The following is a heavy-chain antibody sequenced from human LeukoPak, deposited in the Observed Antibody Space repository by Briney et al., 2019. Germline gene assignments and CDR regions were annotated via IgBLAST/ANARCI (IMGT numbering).Heavy chain of an antibody. CDR2: IYYTGGT. J-gene: IGHJ4*02. V-gene: IGHV4-39*01. Sequence: PSETLSLTCTISGSSITSVSHYWGWIRQPPGKGLEWIGDIYYTGGTYYSPSLRSRVTMSVHTSENQFSLRLNSVTAVDTAVYYCARRWGNIVGVTYEYWGQGTLVTVSS. D-gene: IGHD3-16*01. CDR3: ARRWGNIVGVTYEY. CDR1: GSSITSVSHY.